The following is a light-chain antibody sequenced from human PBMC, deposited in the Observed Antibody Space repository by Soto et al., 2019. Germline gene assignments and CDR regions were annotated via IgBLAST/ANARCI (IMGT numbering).Light chain of an antibody. J-gene: IGKJ1*01. Sequence: IVMTQSAATLSVSRGQRATLSCRASQSVSTNLAWDQQKPGQAPRLLIYDASTRATSIPARFSRSGSGTEFTLTISGRQSDDFAVYYCQLYSNWPPWTFGQGTRVDFK. CDR2: DAS. V-gene: IGKV3D-15*01. CDR1: QSVSTN. CDR3: QLYSNWPPWT.